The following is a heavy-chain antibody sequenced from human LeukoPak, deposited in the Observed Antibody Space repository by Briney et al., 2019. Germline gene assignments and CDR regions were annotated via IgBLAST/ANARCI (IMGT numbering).Heavy chain of an antibody. CDR3: ARHIANGDYLKY. D-gene: IGHD4-17*01. J-gene: IGHJ4*02. CDR2: GSYSGST. Sequence: SETLSLTCPVSGGSISSSNNYWGWIRQPPGKGLEWIGSGSYSGSTNYNPSLKSRVTISVDMSKNQFSLKVSSVTATDTAVYYCARHIANGDYLKYWGQGTLVTVSS. CDR1: GGSISSSNNY. V-gene: IGHV4-39*01.